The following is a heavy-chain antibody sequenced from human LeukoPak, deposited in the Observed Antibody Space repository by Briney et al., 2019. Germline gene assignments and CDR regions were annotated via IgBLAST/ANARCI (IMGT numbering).Heavy chain of an antibody. V-gene: IGHV1-2*02. J-gene: IGHJ3*02. Sequence: ASVKVSCKASGYTFTGYYMHWVRQAPGQGLEWMGWINPNSGGTNYAQKFQGRVTMTRDTSISTAYMELSRLRSDDTAVYYCARGSSSGWSLNHAFGIWGQGTMVTVSS. D-gene: IGHD6-19*01. CDR3: ARGSSSGWSLNHAFGI. CDR2: INPNSGGT. CDR1: GYTFTGYY.